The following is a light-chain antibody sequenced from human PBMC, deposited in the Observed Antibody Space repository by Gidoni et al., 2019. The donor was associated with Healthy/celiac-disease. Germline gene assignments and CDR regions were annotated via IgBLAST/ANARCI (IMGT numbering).Light chain of an antibody. Sequence: EIVLTQSPGPLSLSPGERATLSCRASQSVSSTYLAWYQQKLGQAPRLLIYGTSSRATGIPDFTLTISRLEPEDFAVYYCQQYGSSPYTFGQGTKLEIK. CDR2: GTS. V-gene: IGKV3-20*01. CDR1: QSVSSTY. CDR3: QQYGSSPYT. J-gene: IGKJ2*01.